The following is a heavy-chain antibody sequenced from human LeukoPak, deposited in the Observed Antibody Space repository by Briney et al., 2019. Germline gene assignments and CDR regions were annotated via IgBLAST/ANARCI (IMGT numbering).Heavy chain of an antibody. CDR3: ARHPGLKQQLRPPFFDY. D-gene: IGHD6-13*01. Sequence: SETLSLTCTVYGGSFSGYYWSWIRQPPGKGLEWIGEINHSGSTNYNPSLKSRVTISVDTSKNQFSLKLSSVTSADTAVYYCARHPGLKQQLRPPFFDYWGQGTLVTVSS. V-gene: IGHV4-34*01. CDR2: INHSGST. CDR1: GGSFSGYY. J-gene: IGHJ4*02.